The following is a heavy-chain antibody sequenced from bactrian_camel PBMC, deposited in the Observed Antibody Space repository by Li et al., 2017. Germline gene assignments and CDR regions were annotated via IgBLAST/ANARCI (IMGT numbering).Heavy chain of an antibody. CDR3: AADLVTDEPSLVEREYYY. D-gene: IGHD1*01. CDR1: GYTLPMN. J-gene: IGHJ4*01. V-gene: IGHV3S53*01. CDR2: IAGDGRT. Sequence: HVQLVESGGGLVQPGASLRLSCVASGYTLPMNTGWFRRLPGQEREGVAAIAGDGRTNYADSVKGRFTISRDGAKNIIALQMDSLKPEDTATYYCAADLVTDEPSLVEREYYYWGQGTQVTVS.